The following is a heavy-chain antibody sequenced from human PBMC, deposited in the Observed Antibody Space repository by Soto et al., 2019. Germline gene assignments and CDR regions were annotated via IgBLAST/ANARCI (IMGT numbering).Heavy chain of an antibody. Sequence: QVQLVQSGAEVKKPGASVKVSCKASGYTFTSYGISWVRQAPGQGLEWMGWISAYNGNTNYAQKLQGRVTMTTDTATSTAYMELRSLRSDDTAVYYCARDEWHKAMVTARYYYYYGMDVWGQGTTVTVSS. D-gene: IGHD5-18*01. CDR1: GYTFTSYG. J-gene: IGHJ6*02. CDR2: ISAYNGNT. V-gene: IGHV1-18*01. CDR3: ARDEWHKAMVTARYYYYYGMDV.